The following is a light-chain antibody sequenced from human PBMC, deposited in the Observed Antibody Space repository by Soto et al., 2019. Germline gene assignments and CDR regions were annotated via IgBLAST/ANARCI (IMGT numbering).Light chain of an antibody. J-gene: IGKJ3*01. CDR3: QQYNDWPPIT. Sequence: VMTQSPPTLSVSPGERATLSCRASQSVSTDLAWYQQKPGQAPRLLIYGASTRATDVPARFSGGGSGTEFTLSNKSLHSEEVAMYYCQQYNDWPPITFGPGTKLDIK. V-gene: IGKV3-15*01. CDR1: QSVSTD. CDR2: GAS.